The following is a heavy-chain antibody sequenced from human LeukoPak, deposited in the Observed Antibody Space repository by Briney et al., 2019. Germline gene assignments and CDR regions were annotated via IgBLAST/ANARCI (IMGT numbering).Heavy chain of an antibody. Sequence: PSETLSLTCTVSGGSISSSSYYWGWIRQPPGKGLEWIGSIYYSGSTYYNPSPKSRVTISADTSKNQFSLKLSSVTAADTAVYYCARGWAESSSLNYMDVWGKGTTVTVSS. CDR3: ARGWAESSSLNYMDV. V-gene: IGHV4-39*07. D-gene: IGHD6-13*01. CDR2: IYYSGST. J-gene: IGHJ6*03. CDR1: GGSISSSSYY.